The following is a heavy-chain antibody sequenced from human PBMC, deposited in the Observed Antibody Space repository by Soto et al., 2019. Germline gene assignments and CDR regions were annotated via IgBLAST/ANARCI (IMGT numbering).Heavy chain of an antibody. CDR1: GFSLTNTGVT. D-gene: IGHD3-9*01. CDR2: VYWHDDK. CDR3: XXXHFEILTGPFDS. V-gene: IGHV2-5*01. J-gene: IGHJ5*01. Sequence: QITLKESGPSLVKPTQTLTLTCTFSGFSLTNTGVTVGWIRQPPGKALEWLALVYWHDDKRYNPSLRNRLTIAKDTSKNRVVLTLANVGPVDTAXXXXXXXHFEILTGPFDSWGRGTLVTVSS.